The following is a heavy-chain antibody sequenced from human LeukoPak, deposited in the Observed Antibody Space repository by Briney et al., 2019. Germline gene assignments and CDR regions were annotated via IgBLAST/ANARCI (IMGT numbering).Heavy chain of an antibody. CDR2: ISSSSSYI. CDR1: GFTFSSYS. CDR3: ARADLYCSSSGCARRAFDI. D-gene: IGHD3-22*01. Sequence: PGGSLRLSCAASGFTFSSYSMIWVRQAPGKGLEWVSSISSSSSYIYYADSVKGRFTISRDNAKNSLYLQMNSLRAEDTAVYYCARADLYCSSSGCARRAFDIWGQGTMVTVSS. J-gene: IGHJ3*02. V-gene: IGHV3-21*01.